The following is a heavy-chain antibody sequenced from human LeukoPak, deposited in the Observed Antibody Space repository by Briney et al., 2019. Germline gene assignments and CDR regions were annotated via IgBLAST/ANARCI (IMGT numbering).Heavy chain of an antibody. D-gene: IGHD2/OR15-2a*01. CDR1: GFTSSDYY. CDR2: IGHGGSPI. CDR3: ARFEGSTSSLDC. J-gene: IGHJ4*02. Sequence: GGSLRLSCAASGFTSSDYYMDWVRQAPGKGLEWLSYIGHGGSPIYYADSVKDRFTVSRDDAKSSLFLQMDSLTVDDTAVYYCARFEGSTSSLDCWGQGTLVTVSS. V-gene: IGHV3-11*01.